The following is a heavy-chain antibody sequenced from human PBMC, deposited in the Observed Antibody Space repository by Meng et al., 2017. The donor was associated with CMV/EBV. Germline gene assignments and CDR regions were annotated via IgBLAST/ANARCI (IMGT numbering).Heavy chain of an antibody. J-gene: IGHJ4*02. V-gene: IGHV4-34*01. CDR3: ARSPPGYCSSTSCYRLDY. D-gene: IGHD2-2*02. CDR2: INHSGST. Sequence: GSFSGNYWSWIRQPPGKGLEWIGEINHSGSTNYNPSLKSRVTISVDTSKNQFSLKLSSVTAADTAVYYCARSPPGYCSSTSCYRLDYWGQGTLVTVSS. CDR1: GSFSGNY.